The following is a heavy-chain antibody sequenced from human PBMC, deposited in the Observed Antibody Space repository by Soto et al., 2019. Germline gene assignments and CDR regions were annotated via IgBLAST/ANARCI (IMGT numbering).Heavy chain of an antibody. CDR1: GFTFSNAW. CDR3: TTGLFYNWNDFGLDDFDI. CDR2: IKSKTDGGTT. Sequence: EVQLVESGGGLVKPGGSLRLSCAASGFTFSNAWMSWVRQAPGKGLEWVGRIKSKTDGGTTDYAAPVKGRFTISRDDSKNTLYLQMNSPKTEDTAVYYCTTGLFYNWNDFGLDDFDIWGQGTMVTVSS. D-gene: IGHD1-1*01. V-gene: IGHV3-15*01. J-gene: IGHJ3*02.